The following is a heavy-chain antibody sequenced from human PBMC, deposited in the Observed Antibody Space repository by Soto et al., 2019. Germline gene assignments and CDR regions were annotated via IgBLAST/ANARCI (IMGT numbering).Heavy chain of an antibody. V-gene: IGHV1-8*01. CDR3: AREGGYSYGFDY. CDR2: MNPNSGNT. Sequence: QVQLVQSGAEVKKPGASVKVSCKAPGYTFTSYNINWVRQATGQGLEWMGWMNPNSGNTGYAQKFQGRVTMSRNTSISTAYMELSSLRSEDTAVYYCAREGGYSYGFDYWGQGTLVTVSS. D-gene: IGHD5-18*01. J-gene: IGHJ4*02. CDR1: GYTFTSYN.